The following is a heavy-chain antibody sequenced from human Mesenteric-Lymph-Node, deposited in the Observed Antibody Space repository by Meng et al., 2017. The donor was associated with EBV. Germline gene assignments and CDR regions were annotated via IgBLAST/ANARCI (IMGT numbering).Heavy chain of an antibody. V-gene: IGHV4-39*01. CDR2: IYYSGST. CDR3: ARHEDSSSWYDY. D-gene: IGHD6-13*01. CDR1: GGSISSSSYY. J-gene: IGHJ4*02. Sequence: QLPLQESGPGLVKPSETLSLPCTVSGGSISSSSYYWGWIRQPPGKGLEWIGSIYYSGSTYYNPSLKSRVTISVDTSKNQFSLKLSSVTAADTAVYYCARHEDSSSWYDYWGQGTLVTVSS.